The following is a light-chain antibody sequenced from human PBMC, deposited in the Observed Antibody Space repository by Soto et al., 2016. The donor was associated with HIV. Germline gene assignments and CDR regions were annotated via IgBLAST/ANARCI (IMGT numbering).Light chain of an antibody. CDR3: LQDYDRPYT. J-gene: IGKJ2*01. V-gene: IGKV1-16*02. CDR2: AAS. CDR1: QDINNY. Sequence: DIQMTQSPSSLSASVGDRVTITCRASQDINNYLAWFQQKPGKAPKSLIYAASTLQSGVSSKFSGSGSGTDFTLTISSLQPEDSASYFCLQDYDRPYTFGQGTKLE.